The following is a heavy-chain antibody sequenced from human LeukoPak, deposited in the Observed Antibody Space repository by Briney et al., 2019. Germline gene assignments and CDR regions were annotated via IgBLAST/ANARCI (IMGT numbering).Heavy chain of an antibody. CDR3: AKDRHILVVTAIDY. V-gene: IGHV3-20*04. CDR2: INWNGGIT. Sequence: GGSLRLSCAASGFTFDDYGMSWVRQAPGKGLEWVSGINWNGGITAYADSVKGRFTISRDNAKNSLYLQMNSLRAEDTAVYYCAKDRHILVVTAIDYWGQGTLVTVSS. D-gene: IGHD2-21*02. J-gene: IGHJ4*02. CDR1: GFTFDDYG.